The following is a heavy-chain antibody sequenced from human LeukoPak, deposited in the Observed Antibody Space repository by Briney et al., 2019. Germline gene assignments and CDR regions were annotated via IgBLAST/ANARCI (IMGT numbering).Heavy chain of an antibody. V-gene: IGHV4-59*12. Sequence: SETLSLTCTVSDDSISDYYRGWIRQPPGKGLEWIGYIHNSGTSTYNLSLKSRVTISADTSKNQFSLKLSSLTVADTAVYYCARVTYSSSSMSVDGFDIWGQGTMVTVSS. J-gene: IGHJ3*02. CDR3: ARVTYSSSSMSVDGFDI. CDR1: DDSISDYY. CDR2: IHNSGTS. D-gene: IGHD6-6*01.